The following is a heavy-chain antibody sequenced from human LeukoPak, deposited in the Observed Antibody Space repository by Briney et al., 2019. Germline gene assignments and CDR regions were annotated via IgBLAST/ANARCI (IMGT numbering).Heavy chain of an antibody. V-gene: IGHV3-21*01. CDR2: TSSSSSYK. CDR3: ASKGPADCSSTSCYIGIMGFDP. CDR1: GFTFSSYS. J-gene: IGHJ5*02. D-gene: IGHD2-2*02. Sequence: PGGSLRLSCAASGFTFSSYSMNWVRQAPGKGLEWVSSTSSSSSYKYYADSVKGRFTISRDNAKNSLYLQMNSLRAEDTAVYYCASKGPADCSSTSCYIGIMGFDPWGQGTQVTVSS.